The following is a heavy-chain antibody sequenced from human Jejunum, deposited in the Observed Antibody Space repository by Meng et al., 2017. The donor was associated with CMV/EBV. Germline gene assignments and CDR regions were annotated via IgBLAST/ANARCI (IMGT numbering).Heavy chain of an antibody. CDR3: GKGSMMSANWFDP. J-gene: IGHJ5*02. D-gene: IGHD3-22*01. CDR1: GYTFIGYY. Sequence: QVLLLQSGAEVKKPGASVKVSCKASGYTFIGYYIHWVRQAPGQGLEWMGWINPKNGDIKYAQKFQDRVTMTRDTSISTAYMEVSSLISDDTAMYYCGKGSMMSANWFDPWGQGTLVTVSS. V-gene: IGHV1-2*02. CDR2: INPKNGDI.